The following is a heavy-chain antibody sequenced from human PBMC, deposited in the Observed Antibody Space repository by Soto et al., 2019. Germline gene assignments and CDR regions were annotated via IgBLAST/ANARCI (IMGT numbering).Heavy chain of an antibody. V-gene: IGHV1-2*02. CDR2: INPNSGGT. D-gene: IGHD2-2*02. Sequence: ASVKVSCKASGYTFTGYYMHWVRHAPGQGLEWMGWINPNSGGTNYAQKFQGRVTMTRNTCISTAYMELSRMRSDDKAVYYCARDNLSAIRNRTGFDPWGQGTLVTVSS. CDR3: ARDNLSAIRNRTGFDP. CDR1: GYTFTGYY. J-gene: IGHJ5*02.